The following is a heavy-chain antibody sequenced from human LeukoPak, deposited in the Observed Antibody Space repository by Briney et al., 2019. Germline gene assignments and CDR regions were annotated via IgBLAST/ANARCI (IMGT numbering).Heavy chain of an antibody. CDR1: GGSISSYY. CDR3: ARGLSVLSYYYMDV. J-gene: IGHJ6*03. D-gene: IGHD2-8*01. V-gene: IGHV4-4*07. CDR2: IYTSGST. Sequence: SETLSLTCTVSGGSISSYYWSWIRQPAGKGLEWIGRIYTSGSTNYNPSLKSRVTMSVDTSKNQFSLKLSSVTAADTAVYYCARGLSVLSYYYMDVWGKGTTVTVSS.